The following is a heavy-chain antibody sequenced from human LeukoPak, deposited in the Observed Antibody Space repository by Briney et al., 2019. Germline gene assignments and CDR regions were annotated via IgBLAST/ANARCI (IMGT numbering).Heavy chain of an antibody. J-gene: IGHJ5*02. CDR2: IYTSGST. D-gene: IGHD3-3*01. CDR3: ARSPHYDFWSGYFP. Sequence: SETLSLTCTVSGGSISSYYWSWIRQPAGKGLERIGRIYTSGSTNYNPSLKSRVTMSVDTSKNQFSLKLSSVTAADTAVYYCARSPHYDFWSGYFPWGQGTLVTVSS. CDR1: GGSISSYY. V-gene: IGHV4-4*07.